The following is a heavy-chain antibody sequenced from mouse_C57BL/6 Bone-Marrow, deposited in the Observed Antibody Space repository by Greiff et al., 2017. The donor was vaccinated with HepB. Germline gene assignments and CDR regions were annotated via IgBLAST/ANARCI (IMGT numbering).Heavy chain of an antibody. V-gene: IGHV1-15*01. Sequence: QVQLQQSGAELVRPGASVTLSCKASGYTFTDYEMHWVKQTPVHGLEWIGAIDPETGGTAYNQKFKGKAILTADKSSSTAYMELRSLTSEDSAVYYCTNYYGSRAMDYWGQGTSVTVSS. J-gene: IGHJ4*01. CDR1: GYTFTDYE. D-gene: IGHD1-1*01. CDR3: TNYYGSRAMDY. CDR2: IDPETGGT.